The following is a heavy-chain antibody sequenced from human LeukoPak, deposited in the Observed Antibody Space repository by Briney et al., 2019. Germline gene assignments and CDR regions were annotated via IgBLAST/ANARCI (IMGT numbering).Heavy chain of an antibody. Sequence: ASVKVSCKASGYTFTSYYMHWVRQAPGQGLEWMGIINPSGGSTSYAQKFQGRVTMTRDTSTSTVYMELSSLRSEDTAVYYCARVDCGGSCYSWFDPWGQGTLVTVSS. CDR1: GYTFTSYY. CDR3: ARVDCGGSCYSWFDP. V-gene: IGHV1-46*01. J-gene: IGHJ5*02. D-gene: IGHD2-15*01. CDR2: INPSGGST.